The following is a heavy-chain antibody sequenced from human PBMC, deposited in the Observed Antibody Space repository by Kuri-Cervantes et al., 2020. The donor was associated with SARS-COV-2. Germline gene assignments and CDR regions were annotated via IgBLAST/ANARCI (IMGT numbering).Heavy chain of an antibody. J-gene: IGHJ4*02. CDR2: IIPIFGTA. Sequence: SVKVSCKASGGTFSSYAISWVRQAPGQGLEWMGGIIPIFGTANYAQKFQGRVTITADESTGTAYMELSSLRSEDTAVYYCARERASGWAGDFDYWGQGTLVTVSS. CDR1: GGTFSSYA. CDR3: ARERASGWAGDFDY. D-gene: IGHD1-26*01. V-gene: IGHV1-69*13.